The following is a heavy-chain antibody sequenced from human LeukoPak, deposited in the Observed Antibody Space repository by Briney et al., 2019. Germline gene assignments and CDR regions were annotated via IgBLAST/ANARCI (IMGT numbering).Heavy chain of an antibody. CDR3: AKDWNLIWALPDRGYDYSTRERGY. J-gene: IGHJ4*02. D-gene: IGHD5-12*01. V-gene: IGHV3-21*04. Sequence: GGSLRLSCAASGFTFSTYSMNWVRQAPGKGLEWVSSISSSSSYIYYADSVKGRFTISRDNAKNSLFLQMNSLRVEDTAVYYCAKDWNLIWALPDRGYDYSTRERGYWGQGTLVTVSS. CDR1: GFTFSTYS. CDR2: ISSSSSYI.